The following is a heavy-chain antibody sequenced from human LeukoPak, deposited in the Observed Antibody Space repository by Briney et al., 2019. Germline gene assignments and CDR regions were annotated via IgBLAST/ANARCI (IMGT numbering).Heavy chain of an antibody. Sequence: PGGSLRLSCAASGFTFSSYWMHWVRQAPGKGLVWVSRINSDGSSTSYADSVKGRFTISRDNAKNTLYLQMNSLRAEDTAVYYCARAPARGSYYPRAFDIWGQGTMVTVSS. CDR2: INSDGSST. D-gene: IGHD1-26*01. CDR3: ARAPARGSYYPRAFDI. CDR1: GFTFSSYW. V-gene: IGHV3-74*01. J-gene: IGHJ3*02.